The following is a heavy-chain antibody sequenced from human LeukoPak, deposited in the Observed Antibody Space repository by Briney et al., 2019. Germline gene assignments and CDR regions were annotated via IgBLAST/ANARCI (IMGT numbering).Heavy chain of an antibody. CDR2: ISGSGGST. CDR1: GFTFSSYA. J-gene: IGHJ4*02. V-gene: IGHV3-23*01. D-gene: IGHD2-15*01. Sequence: GGSLRLSCAASGFTFSSYAMSWVGQAPGKGLEGVSAISGSGGSTYYADSVKGRFTISRDNSKNTQSLQMNSLRAEDTAVYYCLGYCSGGNCYSGGYWGQGTLVTVSS. CDR3: LGYCSGGNCYSGGY.